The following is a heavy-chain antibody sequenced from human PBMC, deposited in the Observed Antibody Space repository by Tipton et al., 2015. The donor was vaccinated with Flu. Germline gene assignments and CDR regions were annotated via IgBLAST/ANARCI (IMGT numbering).Heavy chain of an antibody. Sequence: TLSLTCTVSSGSISSTGYFCAWIRQLPGKGLELIGSIYPSGSTYYNPSLESRVTMSIDTSKNQFSLNLSSVTAADTAVYYCARDTSLVPDALLYWGQGALVTVTS. V-gene: IGHV4-39*07. CDR3: ARDTSLVPDALLY. CDR1: SGSISSTGYF. D-gene: IGHD2-15*01. CDR2: IYPSGST. J-gene: IGHJ4*02.